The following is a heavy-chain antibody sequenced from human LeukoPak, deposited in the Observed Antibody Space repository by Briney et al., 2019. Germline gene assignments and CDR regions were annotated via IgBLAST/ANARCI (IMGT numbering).Heavy chain of an antibody. CDR1: GFTFSSYE. CDR2: ISSSGTTI. CDR3: ARVAYYYDSSGYYHYYFDY. D-gene: IGHD3-22*01. J-gene: IGHJ4*02. Sequence: GGSLRLSCAASGFTFSSYEMKWVRQAPGKGLEWVSYISSSGTTIYYEDSVKGRFTISRDNTKNSLYLQMSSLRAEDTAVYYCARVAYYYDSSGYYHYYFDYWGQGTLVTVSS. V-gene: IGHV3-48*03.